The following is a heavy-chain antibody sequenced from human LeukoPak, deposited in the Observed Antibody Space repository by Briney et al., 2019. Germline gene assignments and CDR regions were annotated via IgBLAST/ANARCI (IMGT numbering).Heavy chain of an antibody. D-gene: IGHD1-7*01. J-gene: IGHJ4*02. Sequence: SETLSLTCTVSGGSISSGGYYWSWIRQHPGKGLEWIGYIYYSGSTYYNPSLKSRVTISVDTSKNQFSLKLSSVTAADTAVYYCARVHGITGTYGLGDYWGQGTPVTVSS. CDR2: IYYSGST. CDR1: GGSISSGGYY. V-gene: IGHV4-31*03. CDR3: ARVHGITGTYGLGDY.